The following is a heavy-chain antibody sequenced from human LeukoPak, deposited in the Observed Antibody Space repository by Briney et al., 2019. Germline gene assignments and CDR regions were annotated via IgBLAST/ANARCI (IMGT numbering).Heavy chain of an antibody. D-gene: IGHD2-2*02. CDR1: GFTFSSYA. CDR3: AKAVCSSSSCYTDY. J-gene: IGHJ4*02. Sequence: GGSLRLSCAASGFTFSSYAMSWVRQAPGNGLEWVSAISGSGGSTYYADSVKGRFTISRDNSKNTLYLQMNSLRAEDTAVYYCAKAVCSSSSCYTDYWGQGTLVTVSS. V-gene: IGHV3-23*01. CDR2: ISGSGGST.